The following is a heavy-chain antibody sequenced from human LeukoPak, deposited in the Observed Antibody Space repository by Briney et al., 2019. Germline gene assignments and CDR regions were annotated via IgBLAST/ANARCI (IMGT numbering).Heavy chain of an antibody. CDR1: GFTFSSYS. CDR2: ISSSSSYI. J-gene: IGHJ4*02. Sequence: NPGGSLRLSCAASGFTFSSYSMNWVRQAPGKGLEWVSSISSSSSYIYYADSVKGRFTISRDNAKNSLYLQMNSLRAEDTAVYYCAVAYSGYDSVKYFDYWGQGTLVTVSS. D-gene: IGHD5-12*01. CDR3: AVAYSGYDSVKYFDY. V-gene: IGHV3-21*01.